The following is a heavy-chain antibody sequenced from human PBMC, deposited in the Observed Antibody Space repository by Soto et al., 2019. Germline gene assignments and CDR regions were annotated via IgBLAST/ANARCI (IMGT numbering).Heavy chain of an antibody. CDR2: IYYTGNT. V-gene: IGHV4-30-4*01. J-gene: IGHJ5*02. Sequence: PLETLSLTCTVSGGSITSADYYWTWIRQPPGKGLEFIGFIYYTGNTYYSPSLQSRVTISLDTSKNQFSLKLSSVTAADTAVYSGAGDGATLGKDWCNPWGQVSRV. D-gene: IGHD7-27*01. CDR3: AGDGATLGKDWCNP. CDR1: GGSITSADYY.